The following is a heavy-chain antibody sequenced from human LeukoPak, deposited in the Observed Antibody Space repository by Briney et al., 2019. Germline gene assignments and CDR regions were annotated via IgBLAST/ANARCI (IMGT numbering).Heavy chain of an antibody. V-gene: IGHV1-69*05. CDR2: IIPIFGTA. CDR3: ATDRVSIVATIGDGFDF. Sequence: SVKVSCKASGYTFTGYYMHWVRQAPGQGLEWMGGIIPIFGTANYAQKFQGRVTITTDESTSTAYMELSSLRSEDTAVYYCATDRVSIVATIGDGFDFWGPGTMVTVSP. D-gene: IGHD5-12*01. CDR1: GYTFTGYY. J-gene: IGHJ3*01.